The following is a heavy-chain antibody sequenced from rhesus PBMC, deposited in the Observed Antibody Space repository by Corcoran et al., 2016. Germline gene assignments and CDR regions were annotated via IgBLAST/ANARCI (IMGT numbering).Heavy chain of an antibody. Sequence: QVQLQESGPGLVKPSETLSLTCAVSGYSISSGSYWNWIRQPPGKGLECIGSIYGRGGSNYRNPSLKSLVTRSVDTAKNQCSLKLSSVTAADTAVYYCARDEGYSMIYWGQGVLVTVSS. J-gene: IGHJ4*01. D-gene: IGHD5-42*01. CDR3: ARDEGYSMIY. CDR2: IYGRGGSN. V-gene: IGHV4S14*01. CDR1: GYSISSGSY.